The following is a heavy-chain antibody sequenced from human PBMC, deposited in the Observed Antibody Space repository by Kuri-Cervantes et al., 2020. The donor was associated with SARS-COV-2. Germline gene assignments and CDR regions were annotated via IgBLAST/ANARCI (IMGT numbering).Heavy chain of an antibody. CDR1: GFTFSSYW. V-gene: IGHV3-74*01. CDR2: INSDGSST. Sequence: GESLKISCAASGFTFSSYWMNWVRQAPGKGLVWVSRINSDGSSTSYADSVKGRFTISRDNAKNTLYLQMNSLRAEDTAVYYCARGYDSSGYSLDSWGQGTLVTVSS. CDR3: ARGYDSSGYSLDS. D-gene: IGHD3-22*01. J-gene: IGHJ4*02.